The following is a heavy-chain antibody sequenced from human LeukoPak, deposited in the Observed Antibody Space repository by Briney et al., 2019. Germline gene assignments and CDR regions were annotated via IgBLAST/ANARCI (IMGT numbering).Heavy chain of an antibody. CDR1: GYTLTELS. J-gene: IGHJ5*02. CDR2: FDPEDGET. CDR3: ATGISSNYWFDP. D-gene: IGHD6-13*01. Sequence: ASVKVSCKVSGYTLTELSMHWVRQAPGKGLEWMGGFDPEDGETIYAQKFQGRVTVTEDTSTDTAYMELSSLRSEDTAVYYCATGISSNYWFDPWGQGTLVTVSS. V-gene: IGHV1-24*01.